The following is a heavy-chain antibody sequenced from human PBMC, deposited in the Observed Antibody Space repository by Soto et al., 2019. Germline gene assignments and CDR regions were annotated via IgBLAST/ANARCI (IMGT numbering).Heavy chain of an antibody. CDR1: AYTLTNYD. D-gene: IGHD3-3*01. CDR3: ARGGFLE. J-gene: IGHJ4*02. CDR2: VNLNSGAT. Sequence: QVQLLQSGAEVQKPGASVKVSCEASAYTLTNYDIHWVRQVTGQGLEWMGWVNLNSGATGYAQKFQGRVFMTSNTSINTAYMELSSLRSDDTAVYYCARGGFLEWGQGTLVTVSS. V-gene: IGHV1-8*01.